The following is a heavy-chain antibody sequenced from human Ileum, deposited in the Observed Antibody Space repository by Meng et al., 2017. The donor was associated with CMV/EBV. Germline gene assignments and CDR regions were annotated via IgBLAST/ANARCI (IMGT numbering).Heavy chain of an antibody. CDR1: GFTFSSYA. Sequence: GESLKISCAASGFTFSSYAMSWVRQAPVKGLEWVSVIYSGTTNTYYADSVKGRFTISRDNSKNTLYLQMNSLKAEDTAVYYCARDLLRYDFWTGGMDVWGQGTTVTVSS. V-gene: IGHV3-23*03. D-gene: IGHD3-3*01. CDR2: IYSGTTNT. CDR3: ARDLLRYDFWTGGMDV. J-gene: IGHJ6*02.